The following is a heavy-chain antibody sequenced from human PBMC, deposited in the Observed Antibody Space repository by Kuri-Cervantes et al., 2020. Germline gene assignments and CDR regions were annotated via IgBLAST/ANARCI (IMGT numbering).Heavy chain of an antibody. CDR2: INAGNGNT. V-gene: IGHV1-3*01. CDR1: GYTFTSYA. CDR3: ATDGGPYGSGSYPRV. J-gene: IGHJ3*01. D-gene: IGHD3-10*01. Sequence: ASVKVSCKASGYTFTSYAMHWVRQAPGQRLEWMGWINAGNGNTKYSQKFQGRVTITRDTSASTAYMELSSLRSEDAAVYYCATDGGPYGSGSYPRVWGQGIMVTVSS.